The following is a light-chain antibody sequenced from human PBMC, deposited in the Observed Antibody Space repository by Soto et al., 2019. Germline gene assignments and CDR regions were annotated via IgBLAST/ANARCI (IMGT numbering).Light chain of an antibody. J-gene: IGKJ1*01. CDR2: GAS. CDR3: QLDGNSPT. CDR1: QSVSSGY. Sequence: EMVLTQSPGTLSLSPGDGATLSCRASQSVSSGYLAWYQQRRGQAPRLLIYGASRRAGGIPDRFSGSGSGTDLTLSISRLEPEDFAVYWCQLDGNSPTFGQGTSVQIK. V-gene: IGKV3-20*01.